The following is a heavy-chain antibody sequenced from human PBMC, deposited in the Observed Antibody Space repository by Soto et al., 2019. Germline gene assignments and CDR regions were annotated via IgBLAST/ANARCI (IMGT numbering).Heavy chain of an antibody. CDR2: IYYSGST. Sequence: SSETLSLTCTVSNGCLSSNYWSWIRQSPGKGLEWIGNIYYSGSTNYNPSLKSRVTMSVYTSKNQFTLKLSSVTAADTGVYFCARSFMVPVDFFDYWGQGTPVTVSS. D-gene: IGHD3-10*01. CDR1: NGCLSSNY. V-gene: IGHV4-59*01. J-gene: IGHJ4*02. CDR3: ARSFMVPVDFFDY.